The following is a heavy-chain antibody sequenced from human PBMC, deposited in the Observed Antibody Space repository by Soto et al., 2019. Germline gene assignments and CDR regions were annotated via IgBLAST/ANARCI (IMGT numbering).Heavy chain of an antibody. D-gene: IGHD4-4*01. CDR1: GGSISSGGYS. CDR2: IYHSGST. J-gene: IGHJ4*02. V-gene: IGHV4-30-2*01. Sequence: SETLSLTCAVSGGSISSGGYSWSWIRQPPGKGLEWIGYIYHSGSTYYNPSLKSRVTISVDRSKNQFSLKLSSVTAADTAVYYCARALHLFFDYWGQGTLVTVSS. CDR3: ARALHLFFDY.